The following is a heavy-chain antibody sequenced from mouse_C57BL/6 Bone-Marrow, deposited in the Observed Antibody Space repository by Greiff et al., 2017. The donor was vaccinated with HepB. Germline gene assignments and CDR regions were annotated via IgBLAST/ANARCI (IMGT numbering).Heavy chain of an antibody. CDR2: ISNGGGST. CDR3: ARHDYYGSSPYWYFDV. D-gene: IGHD1-1*01. CDR1: GFTFSDYY. V-gene: IGHV5-12*01. J-gene: IGHJ1*03. Sequence: EVKLVESGGGLVQPGGSLKLSCAASGFTFSDYYMYWVRQTPEKRLEWVAYISNGGGSTYYPDTVKGRFTISRDNAKNTLYLQMSRLKSEDTAMYYCARHDYYGSSPYWYFDVWGTGTTVTVSS.